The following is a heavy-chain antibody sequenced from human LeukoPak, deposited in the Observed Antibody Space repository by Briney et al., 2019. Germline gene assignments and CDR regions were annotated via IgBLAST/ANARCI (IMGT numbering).Heavy chain of an antibody. V-gene: IGHV4-59*01. J-gene: IGHJ4*02. CDR2: IYYSGST. Sequence: PSETLSLTCTVSGGSISSYYWSWIRQPPGKGLEWIGYIYYSGSTNYYPSLKSRVTISVDTSKNQFSLKLSSVTAADTAVYYCARLRFLEWLWAPYFDYWGQGTLVTVSS. CDR1: GGSISSYY. CDR3: ARLRFLEWLWAPYFDY. D-gene: IGHD3-3*01.